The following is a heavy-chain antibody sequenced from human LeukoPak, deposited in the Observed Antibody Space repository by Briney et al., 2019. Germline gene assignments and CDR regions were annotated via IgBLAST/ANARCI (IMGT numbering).Heavy chain of an antibody. D-gene: IGHD3-3*01. CDR2: ISAYNGDT. Sequence: GASVKVSCKASGYTFTSYGISWVRQAPGQGLEWMGWISAYNGDTNYAQKLQGRVTMTRDMSTSTVYMELSSLRSEDTAVYYCARVPIWSGYIDYWGQGTLVTVSS. CDR3: ARVPIWSGYIDY. CDR1: GYTFTSYG. J-gene: IGHJ4*02. V-gene: IGHV1-18*01.